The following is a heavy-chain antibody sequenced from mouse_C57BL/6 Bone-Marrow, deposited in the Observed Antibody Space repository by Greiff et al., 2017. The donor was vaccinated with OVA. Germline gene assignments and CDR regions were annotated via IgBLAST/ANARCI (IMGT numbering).Heavy chain of an antibody. CDR1: GYTFTTYP. V-gene: IGHV1-47*01. CDR2: FHPYNDDT. CDR3: ARTYGNYAAWFAY. Sequence: HVQLKESGAELVKPGASVKMSCKASGYTFTTYPIEWMKQNHGKSLEWIGNFHPYNDDTKYNEKFKGKATLTVEKSSSTVYLELSRLTSDDSAVYYCARTYGNYAAWFAYWGQGTLVTVSA. J-gene: IGHJ3*01. D-gene: IGHD2-1*01.